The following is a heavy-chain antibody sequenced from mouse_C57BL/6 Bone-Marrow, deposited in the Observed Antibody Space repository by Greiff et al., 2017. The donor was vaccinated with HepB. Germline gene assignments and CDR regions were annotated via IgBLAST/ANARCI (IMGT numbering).Heavy chain of an antibody. CDR2: IDPEDGDT. CDR3: AREDYGNPWYFDV. Sequence: VQLQQSGAELVKPGASVKLSCTASGFNIKDYYMRWVKQRTEQGLEWIGRIDPEDGDTKYAQNFQGKATLTADTSSNTAYLQLSSLTSDDTAVYYCAREDYGNPWYFDVWGTGTTVTVSS. V-gene: IGHV14-2*01. CDR1: GFNIKDYY. J-gene: IGHJ1*03. D-gene: IGHD2-1*01.